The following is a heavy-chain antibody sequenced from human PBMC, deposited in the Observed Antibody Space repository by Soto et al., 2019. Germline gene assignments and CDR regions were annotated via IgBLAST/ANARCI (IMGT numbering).Heavy chain of an antibody. V-gene: IGHV3-23*01. CDR2: ISGSGGST. J-gene: IGHJ6*02. Sequence: PGGSLRLSCAASGFTFSSYAMSWVXXAPGKGLEWVSAISGSGGSTYYADSVKGRFTISRDNSKNTLYLQMNSLRAEDTAVYYCAKLLSYDSSGYYYVGALYGMDVWGQGTTVTVSS. CDR1: GFTFSSYA. D-gene: IGHD3-22*01. CDR3: AKLLSYDSSGYYYVGALYGMDV.